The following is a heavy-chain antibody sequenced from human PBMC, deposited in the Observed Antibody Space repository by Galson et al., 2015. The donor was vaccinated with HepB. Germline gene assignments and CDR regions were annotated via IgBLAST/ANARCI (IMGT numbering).Heavy chain of an antibody. CDR2: ISGSGYSA. D-gene: IGHD5-24*01. Sequence: SLRLSCAASGFAFSTYAMNWVRQAPGKGLEWVSTISGSGYSAYYADSVKDRFTISRHNSKNTVYLQMNGLRVGDTAVYYCATAAGYNYDSYFFDYWGQGSLVTVSS. CDR3: ATAAGYNYDSYFFDY. V-gene: IGHV3-23*01. CDR1: GFAFSTYA. J-gene: IGHJ4*02.